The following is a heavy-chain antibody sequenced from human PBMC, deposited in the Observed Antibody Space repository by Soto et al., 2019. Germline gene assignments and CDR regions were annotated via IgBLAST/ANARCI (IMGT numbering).Heavy chain of an antibody. J-gene: IGHJ4*02. V-gene: IGHV1-69*06. Sequence: VASVKVSCKASGGTFSSYAISWVRQAPGQGLEWMGGIIPIFGTANYAQKFQGRVTITADKSTSTAYMELSSLRSEDTAVYYCARFGDYYDSSGNFDYWGQGTLVTVSS. CDR2: IIPIFGTA. CDR3: ARFGDYYDSSGNFDY. CDR1: GGTFSSYA. D-gene: IGHD3-22*01.